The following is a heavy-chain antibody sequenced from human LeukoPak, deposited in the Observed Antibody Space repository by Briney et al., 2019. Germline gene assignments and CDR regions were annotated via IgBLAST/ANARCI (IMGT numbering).Heavy chain of an antibody. V-gene: IGHV4-61*01. D-gene: IGHD7-27*01. CDR1: GDSPRSTTYY. CDR2: ISYSGST. CDR3: TREGLGIESFDY. J-gene: IGHJ4*02. Sequence: NPSETLSLTCTVSGDSPRSTTYYWSWIRQPPGKGLEWVGYISYSGSTNYNPSLKSRVTISQDTSKNQFSLKLRSVTAADTAVYFCTREGLGIESFDYWGQGTLVTVFS.